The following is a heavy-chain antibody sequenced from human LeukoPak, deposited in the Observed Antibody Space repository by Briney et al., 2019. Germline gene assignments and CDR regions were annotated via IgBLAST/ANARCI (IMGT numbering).Heavy chain of an antibody. J-gene: IGHJ4*02. CDR1: GYTFTGYY. CDR2: INPNSGGT. CDR3: ARDVNYYDSSIDY. Sequence: GASVKVSCKASGYTFTGYYMHWVRQAPGQGLEWMGWINPNSGGTNYAQKFQGRVTMTRDTSISTAYMELSRLRSDDTAVYYCARDVNYYDSSIDYWGQGTLVTVSS. D-gene: IGHD3-22*01. V-gene: IGHV1-2*02.